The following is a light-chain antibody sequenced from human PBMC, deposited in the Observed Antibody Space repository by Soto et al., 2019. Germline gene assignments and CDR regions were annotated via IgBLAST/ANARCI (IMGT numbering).Light chain of an antibody. Sequence: DIVMTQSPDSLAVSLGERATINCKSSQSVLCSSNNKNYLAWYQQKPGQPPKLLIYWASTRESGVPDRFSGSGSGTDFTLTISSLQAEDVAVYYCQQYYSTPRTFGQGTKVDSK. CDR3: QQYYSTPRT. V-gene: IGKV4-1*01. J-gene: IGKJ1*01. CDR1: QSVLCSSNNKNY. CDR2: WAS.